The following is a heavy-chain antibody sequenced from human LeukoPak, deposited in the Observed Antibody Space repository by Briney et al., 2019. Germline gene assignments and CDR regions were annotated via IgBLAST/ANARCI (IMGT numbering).Heavy chain of an antibody. CDR3: ARGGYDYVWGSYRHYYFDY. D-gene: IGHD3-16*02. Sequence: SETLSLTCAVYGGSFSGYYWSWIRQPPGKGLEWIGEINHSGSTNYNPSLKSRVTISVDTSKNQSSLKLSSVTAADTAVYYCARGGYDYVWGSYRHYYFDYWGQGTLVTVSS. J-gene: IGHJ4*02. CDR1: GGSFSGYY. CDR2: INHSGST. V-gene: IGHV4-34*01.